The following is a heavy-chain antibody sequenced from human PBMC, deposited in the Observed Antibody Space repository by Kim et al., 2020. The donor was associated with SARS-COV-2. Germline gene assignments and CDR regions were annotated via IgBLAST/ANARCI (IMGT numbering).Heavy chain of an antibody. V-gene: IGHV1-18*01. D-gene: IGHD3-22*01. CDR2: ISAYNGNT. CDR3: ARAHYYDSLVIIAY. CDR1: GYTFTSYG. Sequence: ASVKVSCKASGYTFTSYGISWVRQAPGQGLEWMGWISAYNGNTNYAQKLQGRVTMTTDTSTSTAYMELRSLRSDDTAVYYCARAHYYDSLVIIAYWGQGTLVTVSS. J-gene: IGHJ4*02.